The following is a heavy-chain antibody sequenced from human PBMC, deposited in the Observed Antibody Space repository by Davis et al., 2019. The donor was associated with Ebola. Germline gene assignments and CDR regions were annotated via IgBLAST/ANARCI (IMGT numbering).Heavy chain of an antibody. V-gene: IGHV3-21*01. CDR2: ISSTSYFI. CDR3: AKVGYPGY. CDR1: GFTSSSYT. D-gene: IGHD2-15*01. Sequence: AGSLRLSCAASGFTSSSYTMNWVRHAPGKGLEWVSSISSTSYFIYYADSLKGRFTISRDDAKNSLYLQVNSLRAEDTAVYYCAKVGYPGYWGQGTLVTVSS. J-gene: IGHJ4*02.